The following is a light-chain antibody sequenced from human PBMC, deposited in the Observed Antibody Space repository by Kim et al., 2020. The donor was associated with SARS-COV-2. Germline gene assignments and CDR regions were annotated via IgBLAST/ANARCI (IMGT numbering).Light chain of an antibody. V-gene: IGKV1-6*01. CDR3: LHDYNYPLT. J-gene: IGKJ1*01. CDR2: AAS. CDR1: TGIGNE. Sequence: IQLTQSPSFLSASVGDRVTITCRASTGIGNELGWYQQKSGTAPKLLISAASSLQSGVPSRFSGSRSGTDFTLIISSLQPEDFATYFCLHDYNYPLTFGQGTKVDIK.